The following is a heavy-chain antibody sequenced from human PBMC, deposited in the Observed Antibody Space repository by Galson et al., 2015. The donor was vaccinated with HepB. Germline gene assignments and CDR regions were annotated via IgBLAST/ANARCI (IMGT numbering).Heavy chain of an antibody. D-gene: IGHD2-2*01. CDR2: IYSGGST. V-gene: IGHV3-66*01. CDR3: ARAPGPADPFDY. Sequence: SLRLSCAASGFTVSSNYMSWVRQAPGKGLEWVSVIYSGGSTYYADSVKGRFTISRDNSKNTLYLQMNSLRAEDTAVYYCARAPGPADPFDYWGQGTLVTVSS. J-gene: IGHJ4*02. CDR1: GFTVSSNY.